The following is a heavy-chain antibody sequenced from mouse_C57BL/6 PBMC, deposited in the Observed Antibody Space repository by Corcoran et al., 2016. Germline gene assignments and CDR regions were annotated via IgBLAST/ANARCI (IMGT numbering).Heavy chain of an antibody. CDR2: IVPGSGST. Sequence: QVQLQQFGAERIKPGASGILSCTATDYTFAVYWLEWVKQRAGHGLEWIGEIVPGSGSTNYNEKFKGKATFTADTSSNTAYMQLSSLTTEDSAIYYCASRWFAYWGQGTLVTVSA. J-gene: IGHJ3*01. V-gene: IGHV1-9*01. CDR3: ASRWFAY. CDR1: DYTFAVYW.